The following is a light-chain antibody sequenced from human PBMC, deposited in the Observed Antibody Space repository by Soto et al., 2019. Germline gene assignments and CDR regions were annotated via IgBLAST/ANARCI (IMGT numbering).Light chain of an antibody. CDR3: QEHGNWPRRT. Sequence: EIVLTQSPATLSLSPGDRATLSCRASESLYTYLAWFQQKPGQAPRLLIFDTSRRATGVPARFSGSGAGTEYTLTISSLEPEDFAVYYCQEHGNWPRRTFGPGTKVEI. CDR2: DTS. V-gene: IGKV3-11*01. J-gene: IGKJ3*01. CDR1: ESLYTY.